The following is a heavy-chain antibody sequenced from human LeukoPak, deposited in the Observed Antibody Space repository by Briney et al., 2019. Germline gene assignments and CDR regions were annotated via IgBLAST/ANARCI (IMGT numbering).Heavy chain of an antibody. V-gene: IGHV4-31*02. CDR1: GGSISSGGYY. Sequence: SQTLSLTWTVSGGSISSGGYYWSWIRQHPGKGLEWIGYIYYSGSTYYNPSLKSRVTISVDTSKNQFSLKLSSATAADTAVYYCARDNCSGGSCEFDPWGQGTLVTVSS. D-gene: IGHD2-15*01. CDR3: ARDNCSGGSCEFDP. J-gene: IGHJ5*02. CDR2: IYYSGST.